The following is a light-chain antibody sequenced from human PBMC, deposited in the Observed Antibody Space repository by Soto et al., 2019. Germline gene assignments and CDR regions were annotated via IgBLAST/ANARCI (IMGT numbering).Light chain of an antibody. J-gene: IGLJ3*02. Sequence: QAVVTQPPSVSGAPGQRVTISCTGTSSNIGAGYDVQWYQQLPGTAPKLLIYGNTNRPSGVPERFSGSKSGTSASLAINGLQAEDEADYHCQSYDSSLSGSGVFGGGTKLTVL. V-gene: IGLV1-40*01. CDR3: QSYDSSLSGSGV. CDR1: SSNIGAGYD. CDR2: GNT.